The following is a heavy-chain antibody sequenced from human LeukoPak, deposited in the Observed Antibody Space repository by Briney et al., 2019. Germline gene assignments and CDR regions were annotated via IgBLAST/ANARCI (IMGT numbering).Heavy chain of an antibody. Sequence: SETLSLTCTVSGGSISSYYWSWIRQPPGQGLEWIGYIYYSGSTNYNPSLKSRVTISVDTSKNQFSLKLSSVTAADTAVYYCARVRWDEGFFDYWGQGTLVTVSS. CDR1: GGSISSYY. CDR3: ARVRWDEGFFDY. V-gene: IGHV4-59*01. D-gene: IGHD1-26*01. J-gene: IGHJ4*02. CDR2: IYYSGST.